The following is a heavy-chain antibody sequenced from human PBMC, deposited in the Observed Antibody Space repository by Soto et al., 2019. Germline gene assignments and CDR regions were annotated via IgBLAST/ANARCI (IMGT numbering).Heavy chain of an antibody. D-gene: IGHD2-15*01. J-gene: IGHJ4*02. CDR3: ARTLSWRRGPFDS. CDR2: ISGSSQTI. V-gene: IGHV3-48*02. Sequence: GGSLRLSCAASGFIFNTYSMNWVRQAPGKGLEWVSYISGSSQTIFYADSVRGRFTISRDNANNSTYLQMVSLRDEDTAVYYCARTLSWRRGPFDSWGQGTLVTVS. CDR1: GFIFNTYS.